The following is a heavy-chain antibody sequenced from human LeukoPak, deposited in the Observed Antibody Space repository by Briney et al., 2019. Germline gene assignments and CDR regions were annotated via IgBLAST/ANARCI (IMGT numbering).Heavy chain of an antibody. D-gene: IGHD3-10*01. CDR3: ARDKGTSVFRGIIISDYFDF. CDR1: GYTFTNYY. V-gene: IGHV1-2*02. CDR2: VKSNSGDT. J-gene: IGHJ4*02. Sequence: GSVKVSCKTSGYTFTNYYIHWVRQAPGQGLEWMGWVKSNSGDTNFPQEFKGRVTLTRDTSISTAYMELRGLRSDDTALYFCARDKGTSVFRGIIISDYFDFWGQGTLVTVSS.